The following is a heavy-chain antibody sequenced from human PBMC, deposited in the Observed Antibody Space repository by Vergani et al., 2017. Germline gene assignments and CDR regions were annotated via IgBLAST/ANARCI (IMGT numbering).Heavy chain of an antibody. V-gene: IGHV2-70*01. CDR1: GFSLSTSGMC. D-gene: IGHD3-10*01. CDR3: ARIQSGIYYGSGSYYFDY. J-gene: IGHJ4*02. CDR2: IDWDDDK. Sequence: QVTLRESGPALVKPTQTLTLTCTFSGFSLSTSGMCVSWIRQPPGKALEWLALIDWDDDKYYSTSLKTRLTISKDTSKNQVVLTMTNMDPVDTATYYCARIQSGIYYGSGSYYFDYWGQGTLVTVSS.